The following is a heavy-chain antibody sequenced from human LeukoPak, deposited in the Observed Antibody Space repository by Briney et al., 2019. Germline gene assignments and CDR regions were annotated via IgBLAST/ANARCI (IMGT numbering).Heavy chain of an antibody. J-gene: IGHJ4*02. CDR3: AKSSRLRLYYFDY. CDR1: GFTFSSYW. Sequence: AGGSLRLSCAASGFTFSSYWMSWVRQAPGKGLEWVANIKQDGSEKYYVDSVKGRFTISRDNAKNSLYLQMNSLRAEDTAVYYCAKSSRLRLYYFDYWGQGTLVTVSS. V-gene: IGHV3-7*01. D-gene: IGHD4-17*01. CDR2: IKQDGSEK.